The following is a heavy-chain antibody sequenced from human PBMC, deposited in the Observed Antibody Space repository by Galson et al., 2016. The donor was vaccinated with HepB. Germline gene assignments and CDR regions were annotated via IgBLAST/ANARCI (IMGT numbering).Heavy chain of an antibody. CDR1: GLSFSPYA. CDR2: INGTGTIT. Sequence: SLRLSCAASGLSFSPYAVSWVRQAPGKGLEWASAINGTGTITKYADSVKGRFTISRDNSKNTMYLQVNSLRAEDTAVYYCARGGLGNYYAYGMDVWGHGTTVTVSS. J-gene: IGHJ6*02. CDR3: ARGGLGNYYAYGMDV. V-gene: IGHV3-23*01. D-gene: IGHD3/OR15-3a*01.